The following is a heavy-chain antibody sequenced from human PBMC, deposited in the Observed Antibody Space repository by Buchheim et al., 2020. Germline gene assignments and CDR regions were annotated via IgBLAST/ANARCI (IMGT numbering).Heavy chain of an antibody. CDR2: IYYSAIT. CDR3: AHTLVRGVATFDS. CDR1: GGSISSADYY. J-gene: IGHJ4*02. D-gene: IGHD3-10*01. Sequence: QVQLQESGPGLVTPSQTLSLTCTVSGGSISSADYYWAWLRQPPGKGLEWIGYIYYSAITYYNPSLKSRVTMSVDTSRNQFSLTLSSVTDADTAVYYCAHTLVRGVATFDSWGRGTL. V-gene: IGHV4-30-4*01.